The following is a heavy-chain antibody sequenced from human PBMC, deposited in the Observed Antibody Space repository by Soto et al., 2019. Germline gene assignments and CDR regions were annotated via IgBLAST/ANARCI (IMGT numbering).Heavy chain of an antibody. Sequence: QVQLVESGGGVVQPGTSLRVSCVGLGFTFSSDVIHWVRQAPGKGLEWVALTSYDGSDKYYGDSVRGRFTISRDNSRNTVDLQMDSLRLEDTALYYCARWGTTGGLDVWGKATLVSVSS. CDR1: GFTFSSDV. D-gene: IGHD3-16*01. J-gene: IGHJ1*01. CDR2: TSYDGSDK. V-gene: IGHV3-30*19. CDR3: ARWGTTGGLDV.